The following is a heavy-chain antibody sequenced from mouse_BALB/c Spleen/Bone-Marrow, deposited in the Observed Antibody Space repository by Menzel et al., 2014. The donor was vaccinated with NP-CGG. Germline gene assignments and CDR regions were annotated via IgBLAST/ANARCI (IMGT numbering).Heavy chain of an antibody. V-gene: IGHV1S81*02. Sequence: QVQLKQSGAELVKPGASVKLSCKASGYTFTSYWMHWVKQRPGQGLEWIGEINPSNGRTNYNEKFKSKATLTVDKSSSTACMQLSSLTSEDSAVYYCARYLHYYGSSYGYFDVWGAGTTVTVSS. CDR3: ARYLHYYGSSYGYFDV. J-gene: IGHJ1*01. CDR1: GYTFTSYW. CDR2: INPSNGRT. D-gene: IGHD1-1*01.